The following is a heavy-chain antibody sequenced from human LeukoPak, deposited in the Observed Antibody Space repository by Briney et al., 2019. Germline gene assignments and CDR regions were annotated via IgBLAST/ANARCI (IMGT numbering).Heavy chain of an antibody. V-gene: IGHV4-34*01. CDR2: INHSGST. Sequence: SETLSLTCAVYGGSFSGYYWSWIRQPPGKGLEWIGEINHSGSTNYNPSLKSRVTISVDTSKNQFSLKLSSVTAADTAVYYCARLVRVRQFDYWGQGTLVTVSS. D-gene: IGHD4/OR15-4a*01. CDR1: GGSFSGYY. CDR3: ARLVRVRQFDY. J-gene: IGHJ4*02.